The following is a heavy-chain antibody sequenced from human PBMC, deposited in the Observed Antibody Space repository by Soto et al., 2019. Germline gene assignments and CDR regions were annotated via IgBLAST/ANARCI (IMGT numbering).Heavy chain of an antibody. V-gene: IGHV3-23*01. J-gene: IGHJ4*02. CDR3: AKESISNYDSSGYYPDGFDY. CDR1: GFTFSSYA. Sequence: GGSLRLSCAASGFTFSSYAMSWVRQAPGKGLEWVSAISGSGGSTYYADSVKGRFTISRDNSKNTLYLQMNSLRAEDTAVYYCAKESISNYDSSGYYPDGFDYWGQGTLVTVSS. D-gene: IGHD3-22*01. CDR2: ISGSGGST.